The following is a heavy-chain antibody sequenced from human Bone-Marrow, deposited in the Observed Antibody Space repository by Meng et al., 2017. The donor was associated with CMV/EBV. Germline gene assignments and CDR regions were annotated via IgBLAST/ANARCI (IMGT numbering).Heavy chain of an antibody. V-gene: IGHV3-23*01. CDR2: ISGSGGST. J-gene: IGHJ6*02. D-gene: IGHD2-2*02. CDR3: AKMFGYCSSTSCYNGDYYYYGMDV. Sequence: GGSLRLTCAASGCTFSSYAMSWVRQAPGKGLECVSAISGSGGSTYYADSVKGRFTISRDNSKNTLYLQMYSLRAEDTAVYYCAKMFGYCSSTSCYNGDYYYYGMDVWGQGTTVTVSS. CDR1: GCTFSSYA.